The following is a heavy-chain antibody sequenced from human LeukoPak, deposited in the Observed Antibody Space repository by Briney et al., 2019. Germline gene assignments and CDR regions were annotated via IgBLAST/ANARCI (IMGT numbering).Heavy chain of an antibody. D-gene: IGHD6-6*01. CDR3: AKAMGIAARKSTVDY. Sequence: GGSLRLSCAASGFTFGSYAMSWVRQAPGKGLEWVSVISGSGATTHYADSVKGRFTISRDNSKNTLYLQMNSLRAEDTAVYYCAKAMGIAARKSTVDYWGQGTLVTVSS. CDR1: GFTFGSYA. CDR2: ISGSGATT. V-gene: IGHV3-23*01. J-gene: IGHJ4*02.